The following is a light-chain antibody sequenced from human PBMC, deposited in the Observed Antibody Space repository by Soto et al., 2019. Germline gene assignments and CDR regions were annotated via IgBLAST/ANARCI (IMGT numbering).Light chain of an antibody. CDR1: QGIGND. CDR2: AAS. Sequence: DIQMTQSPSSLSASVGDRITITCRASQGIGNDLGWYQQKTGNAPKRLIFAASSLQSGVPSRFSGSESGTEFTLTISSLQPEYFATYYCQQYNSYPLTFGGGTKVEVK. V-gene: IGKV1-17*01. J-gene: IGKJ4*01. CDR3: QQYNSYPLT.